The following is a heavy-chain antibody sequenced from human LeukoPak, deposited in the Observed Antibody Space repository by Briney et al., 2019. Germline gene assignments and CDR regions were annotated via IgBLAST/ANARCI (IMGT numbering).Heavy chain of an antibody. Sequence: ASVKVSCKVSGYTLTELSMHLVRQAPGKGLEWMGGFDPEDGETIYAQKFQVRVSMTEDTSTDTAYMELSSLRAEDTAVYYCATGTTTLPWFDPWGQGTLVTVSS. CDR3: ATGTTTLPWFDP. CDR2: FDPEDGET. D-gene: IGHD1-1*01. J-gene: IGHJ5*02. V-gene: IGHV1-24*01. CDR1: GYTLTELS.